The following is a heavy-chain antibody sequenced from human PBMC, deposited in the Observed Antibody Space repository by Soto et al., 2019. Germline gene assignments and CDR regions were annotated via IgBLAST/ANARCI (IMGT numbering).Heavy chain of an antibody. J-gene: IGHJ4*02. CDR3: AMGPILRFLEWFSNDY. CDR1: GYTFDTYA. D-gene: IGHD3-3*01. CDR2: INAASGDT. V-gene: IGHV1-3*01. Sequence: QVQLVQSGAEVKKPGSSVKVSCKASGYTFDTYAIHWVRQAPGQSLEWRGWINAASGDTTYSQKFQGRVAITRDASASTAFMELSGLRSDDTAGYYCAMGPILRFLEWFSNDYWGQGTLVTVSS.